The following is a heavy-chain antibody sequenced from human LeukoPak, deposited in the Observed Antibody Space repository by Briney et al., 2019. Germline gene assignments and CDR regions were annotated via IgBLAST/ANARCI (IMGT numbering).Heavy chain of an antibody. CDR1: GGSFSGYY. CDR3: ARAPPRHDYYYYYYMDV. Sequence: SETLSLTCAVYGGSFSGYYWSWIPQPPGKGLEWSGEINHSGSTNYNPSLKSRVTISVDTSKNQFSLKLSSVTAADTAVYYCARAPPRHDYYYYYYMDVWGKGTTVTVSS. CDR2: INHSGST. J-gene: IGHJ6*03. V-gene: IGHV4-34*01.